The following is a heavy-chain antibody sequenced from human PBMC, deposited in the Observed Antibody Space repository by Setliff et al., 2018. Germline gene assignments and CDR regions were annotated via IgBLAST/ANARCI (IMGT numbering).Heavy chain of an antibody. CDR2: ISWDGGST. CDR1: GFTFDDYA. J-gene: IGHJ3*02. CDR3: TTTGLRDAFDI. V-gene: IGHV3-43D*03. D-gene: IGHD4-17*01. Sequence: GGSPRLSCAASGFTFDDYAMHWVRQAPGKGLEWVSLISWDGGSTYYADSVKGRFTISRDNSKNSLYLQMNSLRAEDTALYYCTTTGLRDAFDIWGQGTMVTVSS.